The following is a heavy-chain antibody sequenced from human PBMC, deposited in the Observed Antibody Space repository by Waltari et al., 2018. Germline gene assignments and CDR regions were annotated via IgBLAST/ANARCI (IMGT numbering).Heavy chain of an antibody. CDR2: INPNSGGT. V-gene: IGHV1-2*02. CDR3: ARGLDDYGDY. Sequence: QVQLVQSGAEVKKPGSSVKVSRKASGGTFSRSTFTWVRQAPGQGLEWMGWINPNSGGTNYAQKFQGRVTMTRDTSISTAYMELSRLRSDDTAVYYCARGLDDYGDYWGQGTLVTVSS. CDR1: GGTFSRST. J-gene: IGHJ4*02.